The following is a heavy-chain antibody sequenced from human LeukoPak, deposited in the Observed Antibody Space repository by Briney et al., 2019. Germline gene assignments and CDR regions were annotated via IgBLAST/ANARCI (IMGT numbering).Heavy chain of an antibody. J-gene: IGHJ4*02. CDR3: ARGLRAAADDY. V-gene: IGHV1-18*01. CDR1: GYTFTSYG. D-gene: IGHD6-13*01. Sequence: ASVKVSCKASGYTFTSYGINWVRQAPGQGLEWMGWISAYNGNTNYAQKLQGRVTITRDTSASTAYMELSNLTSEDTAVYYCARGLRAAADDYWGQGTLVTVSS. CDR2: ISAYNGNT.